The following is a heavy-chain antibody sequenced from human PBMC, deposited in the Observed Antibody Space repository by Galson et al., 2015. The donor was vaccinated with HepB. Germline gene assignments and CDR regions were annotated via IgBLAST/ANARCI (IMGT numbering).Heavy chain of an antibody. CDR2: IWYDGSNM. CDR1: GFTFSTYG. D-gene: IGHD5-18*01. Sequence: SLRLSCAASGFTFSTYGMHWVRQAPGKGLEWVAFIWYDGSNMYYTDSGKGRFIISRDNSKNTSYLQMNSLRAEDTAVYYCARGSGYSCGCPFDYWGQGTLVTVSS. J-gene: IGHJ4*02. CDR3: ARGSGYSCGCPFDY. V-gene: IGHV3-33*01.